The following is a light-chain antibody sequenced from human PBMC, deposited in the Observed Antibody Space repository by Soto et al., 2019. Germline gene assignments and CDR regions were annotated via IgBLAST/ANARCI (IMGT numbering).Light chain of an antibody. CDR2: GAS. Sequence: EIVLTQSPGTLSLSPGERATLSCRASQSVSSSYLAWYQQKPGQAPRLLIYGASSRATGIPDRFSGSGSGTDFTRTISSLEPEEFAVYYCQQYGSSPYGPGHEYTFGQGTKLEIK. V-gene: IGKV3-20*01. CDR1: QSVSSSY. J-gene: IGKJ2*01. CDR3: QQYGSSPYGPGHEYT.